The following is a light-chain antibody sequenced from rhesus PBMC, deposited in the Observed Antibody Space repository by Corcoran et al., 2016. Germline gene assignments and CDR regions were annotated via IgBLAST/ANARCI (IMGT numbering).Light chain of an antibody. CDR2: AAY. V-gene: IGKV1-33*02. J-gene: IGKJ3*01. Sequence: DIQMSQSPSSLSASVGDKVTITCRASQGISNALAWYQQKPGKAPKLLIYAAYRLESGVPSRVSGSRSGTDFTLPISSLQPEDFATYYCQQGYSTPFTFGPGTKLDI. CDR3: QQGYSTPFT. CDR1: QGISNA.